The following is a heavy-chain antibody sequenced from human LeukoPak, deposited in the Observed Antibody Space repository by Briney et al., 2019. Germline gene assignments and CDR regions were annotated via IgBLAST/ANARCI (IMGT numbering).Heavy chain of an antibody. CDR2: IYPGDADT. J-gene: IGHJ4*02. Sequence: GESLKISSKGPRYSFTSYWIGWVRHIPRKGLEWMGIIYPGDADTGCSASFQGQVTISADKSISTDYLQWSSLKASDTAMYYCARQPVGEQSDYWGQGTLVTVSS. D-gene: IGHD3-10*01. CDR1: RYSFTSYW. CDR3: ARQPVGEQSDY. V-gene: IGHV5-51*01.